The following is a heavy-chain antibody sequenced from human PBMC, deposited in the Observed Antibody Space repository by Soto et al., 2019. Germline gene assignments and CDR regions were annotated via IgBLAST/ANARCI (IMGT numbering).Heavy chain of an antibody. J-gene: IGHJ4*02. D-gene: IGHD6-13*01. CDR3: ARYRREAVAGYTLDY. CDR1: GDSISSNY. V-gene: IGHV4-59*01. Sequence: SETLSLTCTVSGDSISSNYWTWIRQPPGKGLEWIGYVYNSGSTNYNPSLKSRVTISEDTSRSQFSLKVNSMTAADTAVYYCARYRREAVAGYTLDYWGQGILVTVSS. CDR2: VYNSGST.